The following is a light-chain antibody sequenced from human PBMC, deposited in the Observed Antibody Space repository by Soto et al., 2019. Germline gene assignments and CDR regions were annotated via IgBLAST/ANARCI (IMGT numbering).Light chain of an antibody. CDR3: HQYAGSPWT. V-gene: IGKV3-20*01. CDR1: QSIRSSY. J-gene: IGKJ1*01. Sequence: EVVLTQSPGTLSLSPGERATLSCRASQSIRSSYLVWYQQRPGQAPRLLIHGASNRPPGIPDRFSGSGSGTDFTLTISRLEPEDFAVYYCHQYAGSPWTFGQGTKVEIK. CDR2: GAS.